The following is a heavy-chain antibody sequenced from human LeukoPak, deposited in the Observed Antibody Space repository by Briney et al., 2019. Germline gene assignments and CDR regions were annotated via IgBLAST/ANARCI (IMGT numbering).Heavy chain of an antibody. CDR1: GFIFSKFW. CDR2: IHPEGNEK. J-gene: IGHJ4*02. CDR3: ARGDDFSGDY. V-gene: IGHV3-7*04. D-gene: IGHD3/OR15-3a*01. Sequence: PGGSLRLSCVVSGFIFSKFWMSWVRQAPGKGLEWVANIHPEGNEKYHVDSVKGRFTISRDNTKNLLHLEMDSLRVEDTAVYYCARGDDFSGDYWGQGTRVTVSS.